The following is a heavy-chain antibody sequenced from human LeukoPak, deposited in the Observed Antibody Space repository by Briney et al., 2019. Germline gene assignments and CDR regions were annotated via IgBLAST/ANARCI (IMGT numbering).Heavy chain of an antibody. CDR3: VRGKRRFDS. CDR1: GFNFSDYY. J-gene: IGHJ4*02. Sequence: GGSLRLSRAASGFNFSDYYMSWIRQAPGGGLEWVSYTSNRAYSTYYAVSVKGRFTISRDNAKNSLYLQMNSLRVEDTAVYYCVRGKRRFDSWGQGTLVTVSS. V-gene: IGHV3-11*01. CDR2: TSNRAYST.